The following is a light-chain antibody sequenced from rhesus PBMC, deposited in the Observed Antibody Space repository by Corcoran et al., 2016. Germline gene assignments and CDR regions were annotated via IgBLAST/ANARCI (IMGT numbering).Light chain of an antibody. V-gene: IGKV1-22*01. CDR1: QGISSW. Sequence: DIQMTQSPSSLSASVGDTVTITCRASQGISSWLAWYQQKPGKAPNLLIFKASPFQSGVPARFSVRGSGTDFTLTISSLQSEEFATYYCQQYSSRPWTFGQGTRVEIK. CDR3: QQYSSRPWT. CDR2: KAS. J-gene: IGKJ1*01.